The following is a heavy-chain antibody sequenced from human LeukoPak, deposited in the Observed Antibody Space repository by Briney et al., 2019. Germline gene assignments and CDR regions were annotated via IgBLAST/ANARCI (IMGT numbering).Heavy chain of an antibody. V-gene: IGHV5-51*01. Sequence: GESLKISCKGSGYSFLSHWIGWVRQMPGKGLEWMGIVYPGDSDTRYNPSFQGQVTISADKTISTAYLQWSSLKASDTAMYYCARHASPYSSNYYFDYWGQGALVTVSS. CDR3: ARHASPYSSNYYFDY. CDR2: VYPGDSDT. D-gene: IGHD6-13*01. J-gene: IGHJ4*02. CDR1: GYSFLSHW.